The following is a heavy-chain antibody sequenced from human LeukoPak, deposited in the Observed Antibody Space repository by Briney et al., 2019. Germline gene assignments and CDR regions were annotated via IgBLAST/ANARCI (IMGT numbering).Heavy chain of an antibody. CDR1: GGSFSGYY. Sequence: PSETLSLTCAVYGGSFSGYYWSWIRQPPGKGLEWIGEINHSGSTNYNPSLKSRVTISVDTSKKQFSLKLRSVTAADTARYYCARVKSSSSYYYYYMDVWGKGTTVTVSS. CDR3: ARVKSSSSYYYYYMDV. J-gene: IGHJ6*03. D-gene: IGHD6-6*01. CDR2: INHSGST. V-gene: IGHV4-34*01.